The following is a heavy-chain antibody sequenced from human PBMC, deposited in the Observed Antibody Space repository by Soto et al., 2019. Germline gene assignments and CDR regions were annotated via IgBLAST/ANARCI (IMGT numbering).Heavy chain of an antibody. D-gene: IGHD1-26*01. CDR3: ARDVGATKPYYYYGMDV. CDR2: ISAYNGNT. Sequence: ASVKVSCKASGYTFTSYGISWVRQAPGQGLEWMGWISAYNGNTNYAQKLQGRVTMTTDTSTSTAYMELRSLRSDDTAVYCCARDVGATKPYYYYGMDVWGQGTTVTVSS. CDR1: GYTFTSYG. J-gene: IGHJ6*02. V-gene: IGHV1-18*04.